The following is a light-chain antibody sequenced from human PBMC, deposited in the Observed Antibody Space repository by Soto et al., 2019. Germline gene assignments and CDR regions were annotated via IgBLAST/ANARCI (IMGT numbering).Light chain of an antibody. CDR1: QGISKY. V-gene: IGKV1-27*01. CDR2: GAF. CDR3: QKYNTVPWT. J-gene: IGKJ1*01. Sequence: DIQMTQSPSSLSASIGDRITITCRASQGISKYLAWYQQKPGKVPKLLIYGAFTLQSGVPSRFSGSGSGTDFTLTISSLQPEDVATYYCQKYNTVPWTFGQGTKVEIK.